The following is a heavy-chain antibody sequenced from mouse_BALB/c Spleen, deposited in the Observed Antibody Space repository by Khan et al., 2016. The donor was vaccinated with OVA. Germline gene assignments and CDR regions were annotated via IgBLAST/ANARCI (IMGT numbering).Heavy chain of an antibody. D-gene: IGHD2-10*01. CDR2: ISGTGIYT. J-gene: IGHJ3*01. CDR1: GFAFSSYD. V-gene: IGHV5-9*02. CDR3: SRTSYYGNPWFTY. Sequence: EVELVESGGDLVKPGGSLKLSCAPSGFAFSSYDMSWVRQTPEKRLEWVATISGTGIYTFYPDSVKGRFTISRDTARNTLYLQMSSLRSEDTALYYCSRTSYYGNPWFTYWGQGTLVTVSA.